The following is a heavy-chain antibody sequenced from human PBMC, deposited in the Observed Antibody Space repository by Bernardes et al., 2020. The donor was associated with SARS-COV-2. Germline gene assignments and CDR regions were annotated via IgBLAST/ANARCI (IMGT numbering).Heavy chain of an antibody. V-gene: IGHV3-11*06. CDR3: AGGVATTHYSFHV. Sequence: GGSLRLSCVASGFTFSEYFMGWIRQAPGNGLAWVAFISGFNSKFITYRESVKGRFTISRDDAKNSVYLDMSGLRVDDTGVYYCAGGVATTHYSFHVWGQGTAVAVSS. CDR1: GFTFSEYF. CDR2: ISGFNSKFI. D-gene: IGHD1-1*01. J-gene: IGHJ3*01.